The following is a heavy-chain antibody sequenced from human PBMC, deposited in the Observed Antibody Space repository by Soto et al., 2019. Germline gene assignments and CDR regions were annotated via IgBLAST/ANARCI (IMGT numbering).Heavy chain of an antibody. V-gene: IGHV4-34*01. CDR3: ARGIGYCSSINCYSSRRLRFDS. Sequence: QVQLQQWGAGLLKPSETLSLTCAVYGGSFSGYYWTWIRQSPEKVLEWIGEVNHSGTTYYKPSLTTRVTISVHTPKTQFSVKMSSVTAAETAVYYCARGIGYCSSINCYSSRRLRFDSWGQGTLVTVSS. CDR1: GGSFSGYY. D-gene: IGHD2-2*01. CDR2: VNHSGTT. J-gene: IGHJ4*02.